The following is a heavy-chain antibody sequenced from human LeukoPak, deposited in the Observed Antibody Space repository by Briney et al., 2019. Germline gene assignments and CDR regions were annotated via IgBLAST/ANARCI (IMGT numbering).Heavy chain of an antibody. CDR1: GFTFSDYT. CDR3: AKGKAAGLLDWFDP. Sequence: GGSLRLSCAASGFTFSDYTMAWVRQAPGKGLEWVSSIVASYPGTYYVDSVQGRFVVSRDNSKNTLYLQMNRLRPEDAAMYFCAKGKAAGLLDWFDPWGPGTLVTVSS. CDR2: IVASYPGT. J-gene: IGHJ5*02. V-gene: IGHV3-23*01. D-gene: IGHD6-19*01.